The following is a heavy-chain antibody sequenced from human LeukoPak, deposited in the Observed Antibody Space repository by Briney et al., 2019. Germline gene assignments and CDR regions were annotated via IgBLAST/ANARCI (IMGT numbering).Heavy chain of an antibody. CDR1: GFTFSIYA. D-gene: IGHD6-19*01. CDR3: VRDRGGGGWYYFDY. Sequence: GGSLRLSCAASGFTFSIYAMHWVRQAPGKGLEHVSGISYNGSQTYYGNSVKDRFTISRDNAKNTVYLQMASLRVDDMAVYHCVRDRGGGGWYYFDYWGQGTLVTVSS. CDR2: ISYNGSQT. J-gene: IGHJ4*02. V-gene: IGHV3-64*01.